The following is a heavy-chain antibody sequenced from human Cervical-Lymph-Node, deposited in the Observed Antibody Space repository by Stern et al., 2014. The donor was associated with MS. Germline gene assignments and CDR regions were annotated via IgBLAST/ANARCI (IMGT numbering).Heavy chain of an antibody. Sequence: VQLVESGAEVKKPGASGTVSCRTSGYTFIDYYIHWVRQAPGQGLEWMGIINLSDGATTYAEKFQGRVTMTRDTSTNTAYMQLGSLTSEDTAVFFCAREGADNDAFDVWGQGTMVTVSS. CDR1: GYTFIDYY. J-gene: IGHJ3*01. D-gene: IGHD1-26*01. CDR3: AREGADNDAFDV. CDR2: INLSDGAT. V-gene: IGHV1-46*03.